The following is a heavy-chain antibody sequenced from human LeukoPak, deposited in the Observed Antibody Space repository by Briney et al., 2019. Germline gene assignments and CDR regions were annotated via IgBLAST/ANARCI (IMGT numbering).Heavy chain of an antibody. CDR2: IFHTGHT. D-gene: IGHD3-10*01. Sequence: SETLSLTCAVSGGSISSGDFPWSWIRQPPGKGLEWVGYIFHTGHTSYNPSLKSRVTISVDMSKNHLSLRPTFVTAADTAVYYCARGFYGAGSHFDYWGQGTLVTVSS. J-gene: IGHJ4*02. CDR1: GGSISSGDFP. CDR3: ARGFYGAGSHFDY. V-gene: IGHV4-30-2*01.